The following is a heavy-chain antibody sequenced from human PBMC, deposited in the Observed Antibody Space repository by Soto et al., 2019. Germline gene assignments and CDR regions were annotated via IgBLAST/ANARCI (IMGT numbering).Heavy chain of an antibody. CDR2: IDTGGSTI. CDR3: ARGPISNAHYFDY. J-gene: IGHJ4*02. D-gene: IGHD2-21*01. Sequence: GGSLRLSCAASGFTFTTYSMNWVRQAPGKELEWISYIDTGGSTIYYADSVSGRYTISRDNAKNSLSLQMNSLRAEDIALYYCARGPISNAHYFDYWGQGAQVTVSS. CDR1: GFTFTTYS. V-gene: IGHV3-48*04.